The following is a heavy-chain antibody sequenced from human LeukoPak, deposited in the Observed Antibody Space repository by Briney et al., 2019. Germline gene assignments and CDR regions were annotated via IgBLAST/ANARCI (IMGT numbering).Heavy chain of an antibody. V-gene: IGHV3-53*01. J-gene: IGHJ4*02. CDR3: ARDLPPERNYFDY. D-gene: IGHD1-14*01. CDR2: IYSGDNT. CDR1: EFSVGTNY. Sequence: GGSLRLSCAAAEFSVGTNYMTWVRQAPGKGLEWVSVIYSGDNTYYADSVRGRFTISRDTPKNTLYLQMNSLRAEDTAVYYCARDLPPERNYFDYWGQGTLVTVSS.